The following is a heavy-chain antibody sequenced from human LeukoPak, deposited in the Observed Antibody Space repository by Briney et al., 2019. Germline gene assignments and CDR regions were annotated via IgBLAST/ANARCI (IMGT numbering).Heavy chain of an antibody. CDR1: GLTSSTFE. Sequence: GGSLRLSCAASGLTSSTFEMSWVRQAPGKGLEWVANIKEDRSETFYVDSVKGRFTISRDNAKNSLYLQMNSLRAEDTAVYYCAKDGDVLGFLEWFNFDYWGQGTLVTVSS. V-gene: IGHV3-7*01. CDR2: IKEDRSET. J-gene: IGHJ4*02. D-gene: IGHD3-3*02. CDR3: AKDGDVLGFLEWFNFDY.